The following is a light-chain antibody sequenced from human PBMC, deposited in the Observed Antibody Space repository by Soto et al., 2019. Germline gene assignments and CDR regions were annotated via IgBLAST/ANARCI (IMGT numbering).Light chain of an antibody. J-gene: IGLJ2*01. CDR3: CSYAGSSNVV. Sequence: QSALTQPASVSGSPGQSITISRTGTSSDVGSYNLVSWYQQRPGKAPKLMIYEGSKRPSGVSNRFSGSKSGNTASLTISGLQAEDEADYYCCSYAGSSNVVFGGGTKVTVL. CDR1: SSDVGSYNL. CDR2: EGS. V-gene: IGLV2-23*01.